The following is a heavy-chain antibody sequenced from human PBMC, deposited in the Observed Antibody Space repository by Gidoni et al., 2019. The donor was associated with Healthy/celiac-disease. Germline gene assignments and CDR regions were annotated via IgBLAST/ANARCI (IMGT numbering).Heavy chain of an antibody. CDR3: ARQVVYDSSGYYSQGSFDY. CDR2: IYYSGST. J-gene: IGHJ4*02. CDR1: GGSISSSSYY. V-gene: IGHV4-39*01. D-gene: IGHD3-22*01. Sequence: QLQLQESGPGLVQPSETLSLTRTVSGGSISSSSYYWGWIRQPPGKGLEWLGSIYYSGSTYYTPSLKRRVTISVDPSKNQFSLKLSSVTAADTAVYYCARQVVYDSSGYYSQGSFDYWGQGTLVTVSS.